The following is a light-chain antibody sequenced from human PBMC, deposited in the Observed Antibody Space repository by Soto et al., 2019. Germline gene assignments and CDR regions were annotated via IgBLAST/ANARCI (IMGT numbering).Light chain of an antibody. Sequence: ETVLTQSPDTLSLSPGERATLSCRASHSVSSTFLAWYQQKPGQAPRLLIYGTSSRATGIPDRFSGSGSGTDFTLTISRLEPEDFAVYYCQRYGSSPRWTFGQGTKVEIK. V-gene: IGKV3-20*01. CDR1: HSVSSTF. CDR3: QRYGSSPRWT. J-gene: IGKJ1*01. CDR2: GTS.